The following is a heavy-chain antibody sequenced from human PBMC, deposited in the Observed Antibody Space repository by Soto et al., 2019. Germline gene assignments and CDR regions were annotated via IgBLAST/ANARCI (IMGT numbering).Heavy chain of an antibody. CDR3: AKENGYSSSWFEFDY. CDR1: GFTFRSYA. Sequence: GGSLRLSCAASGFTFRSYARSWVRQAPGKGLEWVSAISGSGGSTYYADSVKGRFTISRDNSKNTLYLQMNSLRAEDTAVYYCAKENGYSSSWFEFDYWGQGTLVTVSS. CDR2: ISGSGGST. D-gene: IGHD6-13*01. J-gene: IGHJ4*02. V-gene: IGHV3-23*01.